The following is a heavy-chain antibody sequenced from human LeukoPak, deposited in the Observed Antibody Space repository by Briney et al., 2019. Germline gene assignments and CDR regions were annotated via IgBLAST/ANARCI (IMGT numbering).Heavy chain of an antibody. J-gene: IGHJ4*02. D-gene: IGHD3-3*01. CDR3: ARGRRFLEWLSPGDYYFDY. CDR2: ISGSGGTT. CDR1: RFTFSSYA. Sequence: PGGSLRLSCAASRFTFSSYAMSWVRQAPGKGLEWVSAISGSGGTTYYADSVKGRFTISRDNSKNTLYLQMNSLRAEDTAVYYCARGRRFLEWLSPGDYYFDYWGQGTLVTVSS. V-gene: IGHV3-23*01.